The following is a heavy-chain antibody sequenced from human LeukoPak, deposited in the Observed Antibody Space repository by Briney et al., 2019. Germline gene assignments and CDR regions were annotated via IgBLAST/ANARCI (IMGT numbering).Heavy chain of an antibody. CDR3: AKGDSSGWYFDY. CDR1: GFTFEDYY. V-gene: IGHV3-43*01. CDR2: ISWDGGST. D-gene: IGHD6-19*01. J-gene: IGHJ4*02. Sequence: AGGSLRLSCAASGFTFEDYYMHWVRQAPGKGLEWVSLISWDGGSTYYADSMKGRFTISRDNSKNSLYLQMNSLRTEDTALYYCAKGDSSGWYFDYWGQGTLVTVTS.